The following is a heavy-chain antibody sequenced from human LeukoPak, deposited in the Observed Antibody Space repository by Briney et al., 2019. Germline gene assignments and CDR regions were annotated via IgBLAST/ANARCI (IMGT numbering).Heavy chain of an antibody. CDR3: ARVTSFYFDY. Sequence: SETLSLTCTVSGGSISSHYWSWIRQPPGKGLEWIGYIYYSGSTNYTPSLKSRVTISVDTSKNQFSLKLSSVTAADTAVYYCARVTSFYFDYWGQGTLVTVSS. CDR2: IYYSGST. CDR1: GGSISSHY. V-gene: IGHV4-59*11. J-gene: IGHJ4*02. D-gene: IGHD2-21*02.